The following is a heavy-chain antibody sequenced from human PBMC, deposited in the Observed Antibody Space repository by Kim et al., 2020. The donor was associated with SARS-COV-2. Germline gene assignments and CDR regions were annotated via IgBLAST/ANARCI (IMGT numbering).Heavy chain of an antibody. CDR2: INSDGSSA. CDR1: VFTFSSYW. V-gene: IGHV3-74*01. Sequence: GGSLRLSCVASVFTFSSYWMHWVRQAPGKGLVWVSRINSDGSSASYADSVKGRFTISRDNAKNTLYLQMNSLRAEDTAVYYCARVPSSNFYDILTGYYNGYFDLWGRGTLVTVSS. D-gene: IGHD3-9*01. CDR3: ARVPSSNFYDILTGYYNGYFDL. J-gene: IGHJ2*01.